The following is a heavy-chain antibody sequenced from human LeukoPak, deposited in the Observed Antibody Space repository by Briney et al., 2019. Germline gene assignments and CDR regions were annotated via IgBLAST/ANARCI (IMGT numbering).Heavy chain of an antibody. CDR1: GFTFSSYS. CDR3: ATLWYYYDSSGYSDAFDI. CDR2: ISGSSSYI. D-gene: IGHD3-22*01. Sequence: GGSLRLSCAASGFTFSSYSMTWVRQAPGKGLEWVSSISGSSSYIYYADSVKGRFTISRDNAKNSLYLQMNSLRAEDTAVYYCATLWYYYDSSGYSDAFDIWGQGTMVTVSS. V-gene: IGHV3-21*01. J-gene: IGHJ3*02.